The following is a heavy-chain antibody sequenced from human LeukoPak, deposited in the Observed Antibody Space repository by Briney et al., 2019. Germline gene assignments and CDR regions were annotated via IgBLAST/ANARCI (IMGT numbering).Heavy chain of an antibody. J-gene: IGHJ4*02. CDR2: ANHSGST. D-gene: IGHD3-22*01. CDR3: AREPSIRYYYDSSGYWEYFDY. CDR1: GGSFSGYY. V-gene: IGHV4-34*01. Sequence: SETLSLTCAVYGGSFSGYYWSWIRQPPGKGLEWIGEANHSGSTNYNPSLKSRVTISVDTSKNQFSLKLSSVTAADTAVYYCAREPSIRYYYDSSGYWEYFDYWGQGTLVTVSS.